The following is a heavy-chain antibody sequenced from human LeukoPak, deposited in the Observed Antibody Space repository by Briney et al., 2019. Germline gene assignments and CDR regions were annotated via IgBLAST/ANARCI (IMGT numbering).Heavy chain of an antibody. CDR2: IWYDGSNK. CDR3: ARLKQYSSSSGRTAAYYFDY. J-gene: IGHJ4*02. D-gene: IGHD6-6*01. Sequence: QTGGSLRLSCAASGFTFSSYGMHWVRQAPGKWLEWVAVIWYDGSNKYYADSVKGRFTISRDNSKNTLYLQMNSLRAEDTAVYYCARLKQYSSSSGRTAAYYFDYWGQGTLVTVSS. CDR1: GFTFSSYG. V-gene: IGHV3-33*01.